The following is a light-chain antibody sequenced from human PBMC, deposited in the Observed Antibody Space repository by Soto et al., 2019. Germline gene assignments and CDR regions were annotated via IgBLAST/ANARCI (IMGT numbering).Light chain of an antibody. V-gene: IGLV2-14*01. CDR2: DVS. CDR1: SSDVGGYNY. CDR3: SSYTSSSTPDAV. Sequence: QSALTQPASVSGSPGQSITISCPGTSSDVGGYNYVSWYQQHPGKAPKLMIYDVSNRPSGVSNRFSGSKSGNTASLTISGLQAEDEADYYCSSYTSSSTPDAVFCGGTK. J-gene: IGLJ2*01.